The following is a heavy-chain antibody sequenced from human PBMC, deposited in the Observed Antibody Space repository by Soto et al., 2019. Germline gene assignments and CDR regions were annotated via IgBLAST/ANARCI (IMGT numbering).Heavy chain of an antibody. D-gene: IGHD3-9*01. CDR2: INSDGSST. Sequence: PGGSLRLSCAASEITFNTFEMNWVRQAPGKGLEWISYINSDGSSTSYADSVKGRFTISRDNAKNTLYLQMNSLRAEDTAVYYCARSYDILTGDYYYGMDVWGQGTTVTVS. CDR1: EITFNTFE. J-gene: IGHJ6*02. CDR3: ARSYDILTGDYYYGMDV. V-gene: IGHV3-74*01.